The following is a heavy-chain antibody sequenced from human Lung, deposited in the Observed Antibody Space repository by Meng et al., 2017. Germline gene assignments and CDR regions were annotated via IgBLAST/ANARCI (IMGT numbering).Heavy chain of an antibody. CDR2: INQGGSEK. J-gene: IGHJ6*02. CDR1: GISFNTNW. Sequence: GESLKISCAASGISFNTNWMAWVRQAPGKGLEWMANINQGGSEKNYVDSVKGRFTISRDNAKNSLYLQMNSLRAEDTAVYYCATKPSPGFGMDVWGQGTTVTVSS. V-gene: IGHV3-7*01. D-gene: IGHD1-14*01. CDR3: ATKPSPGFGMDV.